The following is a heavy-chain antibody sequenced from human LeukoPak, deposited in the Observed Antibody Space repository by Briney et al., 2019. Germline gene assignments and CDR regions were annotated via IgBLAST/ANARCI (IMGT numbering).Heavy chain of an antibody. CDR1: GGTFSSYT. Sequence: SVKVSCKASGGTFSSYTISWVRQAPGQGLEWMGRIIPILGIANYAQKFQGRVTITADKSTSTAYMELSSLRSEDTAVYYCARELRFLEAYYYYYMDVWGKGTTLTVSS. CDR3: ARELRFLEAYYYYYMDV. J-gene: IGHJ6*03. CDR2: IIPILGIA. D-gene: IGHD3-3*01. V-gene: IGHV1-69*04.